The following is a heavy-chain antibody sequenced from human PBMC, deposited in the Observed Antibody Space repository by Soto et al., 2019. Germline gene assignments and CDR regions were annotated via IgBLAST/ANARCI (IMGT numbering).Heavy chain of an antibody. Sequence: GASVKVSCTDSGCTLSSYAISWVRQAPGQGLEWMGGIIPIFGTANYAQKFQGRVTITADESTSTAYMELSSLRSEDTAVYYCARAYYDFWSGYYDNYYYYGMDVWGQGTTVTVSS. CDR3: ARAYYDFWSGYYDNYYYYGMDV. J-gene: IGHJ6*02. CDR2: IIPIFGTA. V-gene: IGHV1-69*13. D-gene: IGHD3-3*01. CDR1: GCTLSSYA.